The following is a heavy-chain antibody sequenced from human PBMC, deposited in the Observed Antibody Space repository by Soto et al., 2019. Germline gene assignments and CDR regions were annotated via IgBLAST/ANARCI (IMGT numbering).Heavy chain of an antibody. V-gene: IGHV1-46*01. Sequence: QVQLVQSGAEVKKPGASVKVSCKASGETFTNYYMHWVRQAPGQGLEWMGIINPNGGSASYAQKFKGRVPMSRDTSTSTVYMELSSLRFEDTAVYYCARDPKQMVRDAIIPRTYCYYGMDVWGQGTTVTVSS. CDR2: INPNGGSA. J-gene: IGHJ6*02. CDR3: ARDPKQMVRDAIIPRTYCYYGMDV. D-gene: IGHD3-10*01. CDR1: GETFTNYY.